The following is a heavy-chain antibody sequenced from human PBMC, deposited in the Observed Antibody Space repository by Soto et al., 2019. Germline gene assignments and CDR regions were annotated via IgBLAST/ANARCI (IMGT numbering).Heavy chain of an antibody. Sequence: GESLKISCKGSGYSFTTYWIGWVRQMPGKGLEWMGIIYPGDSDTRYSPSFQGHVTISADKSINTAYLQWGSLKASDTAIYYGTRPGASYASRDWARWGQGTRIRVSS. V-gene: IGHV5-51*01. CDR3: TRPGASYASRDWAR. CDR2: IYPGDSDT. D-gene: IGHD3-10*01. J-gene: IGHJ4*02. CDR1: GYSFTTYW.